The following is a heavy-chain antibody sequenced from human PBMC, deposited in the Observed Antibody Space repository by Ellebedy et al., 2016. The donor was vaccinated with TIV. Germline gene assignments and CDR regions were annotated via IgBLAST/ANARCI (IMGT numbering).Heavy chain of an antibody. Sequence: MPSETLSLTCSVSGSSISGGYFWVWIRQPPGKGLEWIGSVYHSGNTYYNPSLKSRITMSVDTSKNQFSLNLSSVTAADTAVYFCARDQSATAFDIWGQGTMVTVSS. J-gene: IGHJ3*02. D-gene: IGHD6-13*01. CDR1: GSSISGGYF. V-gene: IGHV4-38-2*02. CDR2: VYHSGNT. CDR3: ARDQSATAFDI.